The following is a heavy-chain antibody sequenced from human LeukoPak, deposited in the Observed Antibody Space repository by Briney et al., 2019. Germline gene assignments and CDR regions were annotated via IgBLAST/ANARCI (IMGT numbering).Heavy chain of an antibody. CDR3: ARDSGFSYVDY. D-gene: IGHD5-18*01. Sequence: PGGSLRLSCAASGFTFSSYSMSWVRQAPGRGLEWVSSITSSSSYIYYADSVKGRFTISRDNAKTSLYLQMNSLRAEDTAVYYCARDSGFSYVDYWGQGTLVTVSS. J-gene: IGHJ4*02. V-gene: IGHV3-21*01. CDR2: ITSSSSYI. CDR1: GFTFSSYS.